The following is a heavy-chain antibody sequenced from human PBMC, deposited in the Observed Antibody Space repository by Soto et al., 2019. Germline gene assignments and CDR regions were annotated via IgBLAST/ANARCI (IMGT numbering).Heavy chain of an antibody. D-gene: IGHD1-7*01. CDR1: GFTFSRFS. CDR2: ISSSTTTI. J-gene: IGHJ4*02. Sequence: GSLRLSCAASGFTFSRFSMTWVRQAPGKGLEWVSYISSSTTTINYADSVKGRCTISRDNAKNSLFLQLNSLRDEDTAVYYCATPQTGSTLGDLGDARKYYSDHWGQGKSVTVNS. CDR3: ATPQTGSTLGDLGDARKYYSDH. V-gene: IGHV3-48*02.